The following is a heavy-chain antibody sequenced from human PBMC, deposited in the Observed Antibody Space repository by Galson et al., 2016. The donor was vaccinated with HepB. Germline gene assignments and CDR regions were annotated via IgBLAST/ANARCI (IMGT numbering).Heavy chain of an antibody. CDR3: ARSTFGFDY. Sequence: QSGAEVKKPGESLKISCKASGYRFANYWIGWVRQMPGKGLEWMGDVYPGDSDKRYGPSLQGKVTISVDKSITTAYLQWNSLKASDTAIYYCARSTFGFDYWGLGTLVTVSS. CDR1: GYRFANYW. D-gene: IGHD2/OR15-2a*01. CDR2: VYPGDSDK. J-gene: IGHJ4*02. V-gene: IGHV5-51*03.